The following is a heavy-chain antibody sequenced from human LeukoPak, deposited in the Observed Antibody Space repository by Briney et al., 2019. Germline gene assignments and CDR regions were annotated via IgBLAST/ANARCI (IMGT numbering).Heavy chain of an antibody. J-gene: IGHJ4*02. CDR3: ARDEAYDSSGYYSY. CDR1: GFTFSSYA. Sequence: GGSLRLSCAASGFTFSSYAMHWVRQAPGKGLEWVAVISYDGSNKYYADSVKGRFTISRDNSKNTLYPQMNSLRAEDTAVYYCARDEAYDSSGYYSYWGQGTLVTVSS. CDR2: ISYDGSNK. D-gene: IGHD3-22*01. V-gene: IGHV3-30-3*01.